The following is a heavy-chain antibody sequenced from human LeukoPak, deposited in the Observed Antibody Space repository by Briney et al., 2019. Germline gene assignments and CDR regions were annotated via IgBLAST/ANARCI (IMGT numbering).Heavy chain of an antibody. D-gene: IGHD6-19*01. Sequence: GGSLRLSCAASGFTFDDYAMHWVRQAPGKGLEWVSGISWNSGSIGYADSVKGRFIISRDNAKNSLYLQMNSLRAEDTALYYCAKDRGSSGWYEKDYWGQGTLVTVSS. CDR3: AKDRGSSGWYEKDY. CDR2: ISWNSGSI. V-gene: IGHV3-9*01. CDR1: GFTFDDYA. J-gene: IGHJ4*02.